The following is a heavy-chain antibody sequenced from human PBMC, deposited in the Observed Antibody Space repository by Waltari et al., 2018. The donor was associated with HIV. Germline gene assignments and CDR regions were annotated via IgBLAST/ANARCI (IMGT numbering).Heavy chain of an antibody. V-gene: IGHV3-23*04. J-gene: IGHJ6*02. CDR1: GFSFSDYG. CDR3: AKDSYYDSFVRGMDV. CDR2: RSGRGGVT. Sequence: EVQLVESGGGLVQPGGSLRLSCAASGFSFSDYGITWVRQTPGRGGGWVGDRSGRGGVTRYADSVNGRFTISRDNTKNTLFLQMNSLGGEDTAVYYCAKDSYYDSFVRGMDVWGQGTSVTVSS. D-gene: IGHD3-22*01.